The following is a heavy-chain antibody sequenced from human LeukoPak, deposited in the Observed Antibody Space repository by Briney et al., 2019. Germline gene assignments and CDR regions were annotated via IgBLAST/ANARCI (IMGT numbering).Heavy chain of an antibody. CDR3: VRGALPGDNWYFDL. V-gene: IGHV3-13*01. CDR1: GFPFSAYD. CDR2: FGSAGDT. J-gene: IGHJ2*01. Sequence: GGSLRLPCATSGFPFSAYDMHWVRQAPGKGLEWVSAFGSAGDTYYPGAVKGRFTISRDYAKNSLFLQVNNLIAGDTAVYFCVRGALPGDNWYFDLWGRETLVTVSS.